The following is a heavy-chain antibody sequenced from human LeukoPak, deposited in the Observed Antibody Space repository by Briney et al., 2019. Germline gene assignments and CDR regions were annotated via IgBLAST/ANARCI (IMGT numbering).Heavy chain of an antibody. V-gene: IGHV3-48*04. CDR3: AKSYNWNYFDY. Sequence: GGSLRLSCAASGFTFSSYSMNWVRQAPGKGLEWVSYISSGGLTIYYADSVKGRFTISRDNAKSSLYLQMNSLRAEDTAVYYCAKSYNWNYFDYWGQGTLVTVSS. D-gene: IGHD1-20*01. CDR1: GFTFSSYS. J-gene: IGHJ4*02. CDR2: ISSGGLTI.